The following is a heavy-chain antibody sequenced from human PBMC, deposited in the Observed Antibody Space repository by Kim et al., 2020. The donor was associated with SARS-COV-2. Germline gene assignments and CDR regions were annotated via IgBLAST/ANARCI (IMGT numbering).Heavy chain of an antibody. D-gene: IGHD6-13*01. V-gene: IGHV3-23*01. CDR3: AKDEQQLVPLNSELDY. CDR2: ISGSGGST. CDR1: GFTFSSYA. J-gene: IGHJ4*02. Sequence: GGSLRLSCAASGFTFSSYAMSWVRQAPGKGLEWVSAISGSGGSTYYADSVKGRFTISRDNSKNTLYLQMNSLRAEDTAVYYCAKDEQQLVPLNSELDYWGQGTLVTVSS.